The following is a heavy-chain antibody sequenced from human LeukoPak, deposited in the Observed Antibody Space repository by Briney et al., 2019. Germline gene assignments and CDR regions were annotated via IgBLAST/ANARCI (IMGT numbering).Heavy chain of an antibody. Sequence: SETLSLTCAVSGGSISSSNWWSWVRPPPGKGLEWIGEIYHSGSTNYNPSLKSRVTISVDKSKNKFSLKLRSVTAADTAVYYCAREKEPRWLQLLDYWGQGALVTVSS. CDR1: GGSISSSNW. D-gene: IGHD5-24*01. CDR3: AREKEPRWLQLLDY. J-gene: IGHJ4*02. V-gene: IGHV4-4*02. CDR2: IYHSGST.